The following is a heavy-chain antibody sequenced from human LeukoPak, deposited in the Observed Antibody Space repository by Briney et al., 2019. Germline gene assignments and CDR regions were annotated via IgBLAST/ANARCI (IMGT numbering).Heavy chain of an antibody. CDR3: AREGRGYSYGY. CDR2: IIPSGGST. J-gene: IGHJ4*02. Sequence: ASVKVSCKASGYTFTNYNMHWVRQAPGRGLEWMGIIIPSGGSTSYAQKFQGRVTMTRDTSTNTVYMELSSLRSEDTAVYYCAREGRGYSYGYWGQGTLVTVSS. CDR1: GYTFTNYN. V-gene: IGHV1-46*01. D-gene: IGHD5-18*01.